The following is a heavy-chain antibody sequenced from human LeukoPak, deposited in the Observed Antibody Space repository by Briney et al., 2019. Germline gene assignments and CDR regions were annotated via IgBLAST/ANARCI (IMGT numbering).Heavy chain of an antibody. CDR2: INHSGST. J-gene: IGHJ4*02. D-gene: IGHD2-2*01. CDR1: GGSFSGYY. Sequence: SETLSLTCAVYGGSFSGYYWSWIRQPPGKGLEWIGEINHSGSTNYNPSLKSRVTISVDTSKNQFSLKLSSVTAADTAVYYCARVFHCSSTSCYAPNFDYWGQGTLVTVSS. CDR3: ARVFHCSSTSCYAPNFDY. V-gene: IGHV4-34*01.